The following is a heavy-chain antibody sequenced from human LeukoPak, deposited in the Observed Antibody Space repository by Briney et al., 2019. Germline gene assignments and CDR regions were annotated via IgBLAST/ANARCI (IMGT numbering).Heavy chain of an antibody. Sequence: PSETLSLTCSVSGDSVRRSDSYWDWIRQPPGKGLEWIGTIYYSGRTYYGPSLKSRVTISVDTSKNQFSLKLSSVTAADTAVYYCARALAGYDYVWEYDFDYWGQGTLVIVSS. V-gene: IGHV4-39*07. CDR3: ARALAGYDYVWEYDFDY. CDR2: IYYSGRT. D-gene: IGHD3-16*01. CDR1: GDSVRRSDSY. J-gene: IGHJ4*02.